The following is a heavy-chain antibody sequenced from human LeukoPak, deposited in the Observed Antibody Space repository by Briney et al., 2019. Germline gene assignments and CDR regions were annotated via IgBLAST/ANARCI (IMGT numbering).Heavy chain of an antibody. V-gene: IGHV3-74*01. CDR3: ARDRNYGIDY. CDR2: INSDGTST. J-gene: IGHJ4*02. Sequence: GGSLRLSCAASGFTFNIYWIHWVRQAPGKGLVWVSRINSDGTSTSYADSMKGRFTISRDNAKNTLYLQMNSLRAEDTAVYYCARDRNYGIDYWGQGSLVTVSS. CDR1: GFTFNIYW. D-gene: IGHD3-16*01.